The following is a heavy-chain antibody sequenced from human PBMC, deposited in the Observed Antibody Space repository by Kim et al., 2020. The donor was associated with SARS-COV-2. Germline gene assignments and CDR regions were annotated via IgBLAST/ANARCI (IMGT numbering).Heavy chain of an antibody. J-gene: IGHJ5*02. CDR1: GYSFTSYW. CDR3: ATISPYYYDSSGPFDP. CDR2: IYPGDSDT. D-gene: IGHD3-22*01. Sequence: GESLKISCKGSGYSFTSYWIGWVRQMPGKGLEWMGIIYPGDSDTRYSPSFQGQVTISADKSISTAYLQWSSLKASDTAMYYCATISPYYYDSSGPFDPWGQGTLVTVPS. V-gene: IGHV5-51*01.